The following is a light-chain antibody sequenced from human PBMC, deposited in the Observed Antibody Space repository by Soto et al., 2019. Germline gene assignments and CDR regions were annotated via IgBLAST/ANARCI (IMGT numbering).Light chain of an antibody. Sequence: QSVLTQPASVSGSPGQSITISCTGTSXDVGRFNYVSWYQQHPGKAPKLIIYGVTSRPSGVSNRFSGSKSANTASLTISWLQNEDEADYHCSSYTDRNTYLFGTGTKVTVL. J-gene: IGLJ1*01. V-gene: IGLV2-14*01. CDR2: GVT. CDR3: SSYTDRNTYL. CDR1: SXDVGRFNY.